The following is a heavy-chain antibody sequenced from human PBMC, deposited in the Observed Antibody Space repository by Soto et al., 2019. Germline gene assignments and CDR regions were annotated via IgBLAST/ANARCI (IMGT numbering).Heavy chain of an antibody. CDR2: ISSSSSYI. J-gene: IGHJ5*02. Sequence: GGSMRLSCAASGFTFCSYSMNWVRQDPGKGLEWVSSISSSSSYIYYADSVKGRFTISRDNAKNSLYLQMNSLRAEDTAVYYCARDRGFYDFWSGYRTQNWFDPWGQGTLVTVSS. D-gene: IGHD3-3*01. CDR1: GFTFCSYS. CDR3: ARDRGFYDFWSGYRTQNWFDP. V-gene: IGHV3-21*01.